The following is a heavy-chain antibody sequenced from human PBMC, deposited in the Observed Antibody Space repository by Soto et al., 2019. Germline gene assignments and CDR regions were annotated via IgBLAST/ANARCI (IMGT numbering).Heavy chain of an antibody. CDR3: VKNGWYSADV. Sequence: PWETLSLKCDVTGVSANRDNWWSGLRQPPGKGLEWIGEIFHSVNTHYNPSLKSRVTISVDKSKNHFSLTLTSVTAADTAVYYCVKNGWYSADVWGRGTMVT. V-gene: IGHV4-4*02. CDR2: IFHSVNT. D-gene: IGHD6-19*01. CDR1: GVSANRDNW. J-gene: IGHJ3*01.